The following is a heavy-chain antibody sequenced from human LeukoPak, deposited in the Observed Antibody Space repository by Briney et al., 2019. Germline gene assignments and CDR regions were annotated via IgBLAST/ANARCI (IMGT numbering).Heavy chain of an antibody. CDR1: GGSISSYY. Sequence: PSETLSLTCTVSGGSISSYYWSWIRQPPGKGLEWIGYIYYSGSTNYNPSLKSRVTISVDTSKNQFSLKLSSVTAADTAVYYCARRQVTTWYFDLWGRGTLVTVSS. D-gene: IGHD4-17*01. CDR2: IYYSGST. V-gene: IGHV4-59*08. J-gene: IGHJ2*01. CDR3: ARRQVTTWYFDL.